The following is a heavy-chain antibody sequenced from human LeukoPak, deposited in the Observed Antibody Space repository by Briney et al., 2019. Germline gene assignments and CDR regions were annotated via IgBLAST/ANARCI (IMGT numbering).Heavy chain of an antibody. Sequence: PGGSLRLSCAASGFTFSSYWMHWVRQAPGKGLVWVSRINNDGSSTSYADSVKGRFTISRDNAKNTLYLQMNSLRAEDTAVYYCVSSYCSGASCYSASGYWGQGTLVTVSS. D-gene: IGHD2-15*01. CDR3: VSSYCSGASCYSASGY. V-gene: IGHV3-74*01. J-gene: IGHJ4*02. CDR1: GFTFSSYW. CDR2: INNDGSST.